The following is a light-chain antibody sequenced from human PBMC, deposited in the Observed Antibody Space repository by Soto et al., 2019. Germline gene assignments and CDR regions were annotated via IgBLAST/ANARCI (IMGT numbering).Light chain of an antibody. CDR2: SAS. J-gene: IGKJ4*01. Sequence: EIVMTQSPATLSVSQGERATLSCRASESVSSNLAWYQQKPGQAPRLLIYSASARATGIPARFSGSGSGIEFTLTISSLQSEDFAVYYCQQYNKWPLTFGGGTKVEIK. CDR3: QQYNKWPLT. CDR1: ESVSSN. V-gene: IGKV3-15*01.